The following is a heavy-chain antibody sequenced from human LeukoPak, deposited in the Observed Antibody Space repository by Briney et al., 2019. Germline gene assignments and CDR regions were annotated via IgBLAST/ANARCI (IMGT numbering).Heavy chain of an antibody. J-gene: IGHJ6*02. Sequence: GGPLRLSYAASGFTFSSYGMHWVRQAPGKGLEWVAVIWYDGNNKYYADSVKGRFTISRDNYKITLYLQMYSLRAEDTAVYYCARGVLYSSYYDYFGMDVWGQGTTVTVSS. CDR3: ARGVLYSSYYDYFGMDV. V-gene: IGHV3-33*01. CDR2: IWYDGNNK. D-gene: IGHD5-18*01. CDR1: GFTFSSYG.